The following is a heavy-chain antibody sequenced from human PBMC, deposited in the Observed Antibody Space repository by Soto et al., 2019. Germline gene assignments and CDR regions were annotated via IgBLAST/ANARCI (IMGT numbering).Heavy chain of an antibody. CDR1: GFTFGSYS. CDR2: ISSSGSGI. V-gene: IGHV3-48*01. CDR3: ARVGIAVAASFDY. D-gene: IGHD6-19*01. J-gene: IGHJ4*02. Sequence: EVQLVESGGGLVQPGGSLRLSCAASGFTFGSYSMSWVRQAPGKGLEWVSYISSSGSGIHYADSVTGRFTISRDTANNSLSLQMNSLRAEDTAVYYCARVGIAVAASFDYWGQGTLVTVSS.